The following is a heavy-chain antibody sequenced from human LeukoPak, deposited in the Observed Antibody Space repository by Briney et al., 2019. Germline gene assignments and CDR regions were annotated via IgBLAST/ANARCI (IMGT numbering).Heavy chain of an antibody. Sequence: GRSLRLSCAASGFTFSSYGMHWVRQAPGKGLDWVAVIWYDASNKYYADSVKGRFTISRDNSKNTLYLQMNSLRAEDTAVYYCARDRIAAAGYFDNWGQGTLVTVPP. V-gene: IGHV3-33*01. CDR3: ARDRIAAAGYFDN. CDR1: GFTFSSYG. D-gene: IGHD6-13*01. J-gene: IGHJ4*02. CDR2: IWYDASNK.